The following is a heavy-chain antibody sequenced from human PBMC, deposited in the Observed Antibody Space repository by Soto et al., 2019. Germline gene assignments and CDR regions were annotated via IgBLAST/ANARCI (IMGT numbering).Heavy chain of an antibody. CDR2: IYYSGST. J-gene: IGHJ6*01. Sequence: QVQLQESGPGLVKPSETLSLTCTVSGGSVSSGSYYWSWIRQPPGKGLEWIGYIYYSGSTNYNPSLKSRVTISVDTSKNQFSLKLSSVTAADTAVYYCARGVGGYYSQIGSAYYYYGMDVW. CDR3: ARGVGGYYSQIGSAYYYYGMDV. V-gene: IGHV4-61*01. CDR1: GGSVSSGSYY. D-gene: IGHD3-22*01.